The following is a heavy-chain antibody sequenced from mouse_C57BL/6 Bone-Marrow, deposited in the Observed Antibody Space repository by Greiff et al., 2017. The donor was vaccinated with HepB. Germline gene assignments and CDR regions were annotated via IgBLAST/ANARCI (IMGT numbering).Heavy chain of an antibody. J-gene: IGHJ2*01. V-gene: IGHV1-82*01. Sequence: QVQLKESGPELVKPGASVKISCKASGYAFSSSWMNWVKQRPGKGLEWIGRIYPGDGDTNYNGKFKGKATLTADKSSSTAYMQLSSLTSEDSAVYFCARTYEGVRYWGQGTTLTVSS. CDR2: IYPGDGDT. CDR1: GYAFSSSW. CDR3: ARTYEGVRY. D-gene: IGHD2-3*01.